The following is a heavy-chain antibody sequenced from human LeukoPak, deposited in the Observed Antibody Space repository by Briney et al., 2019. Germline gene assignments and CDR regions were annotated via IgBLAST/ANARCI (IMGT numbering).Heavy chain of an antibody. J-gene: IGHJ4*02. V-gene: IGHV3-23*01. D-gene: IGHD3-22*01. CDR2: ISDTGGRT. Sequence: PGGSLRLSCAVSGITLSNYGMTWVRQAPGKGLEWVAGISDTGGRTNYADSVKGRFTISRDNPKNTLYLQMNSLRAEDTAVYFYAKRGVVIRVILVGFHKEAYCFDSWGQGALVTVSS. CDR1: GITLSNYG. CDR3: AKRGVVIRVILVGFHKEAYCFDS.